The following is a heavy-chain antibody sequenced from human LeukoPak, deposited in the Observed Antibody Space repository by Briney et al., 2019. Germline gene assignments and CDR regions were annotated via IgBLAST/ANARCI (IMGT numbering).Heavy chain of an antibody. CDR3: ARAGYSYGPLFDY. D-gene: IGHD5-18*01. Sequence: SETLSLTCTVSGGSISSSSYYWSWIRQPPGKGLEWIGYIYYSGSTNYNPSLKSRVTISVDTSKNQFSLNLSSVTAADTAVYYCARAGYSYGPLFDYWGQGTLVTVSS. V-gene: IGHV4-61*01. J-gene: IGHJ4*02. CDR2: IYYSGST. CDR1: GGSISSSSYY.